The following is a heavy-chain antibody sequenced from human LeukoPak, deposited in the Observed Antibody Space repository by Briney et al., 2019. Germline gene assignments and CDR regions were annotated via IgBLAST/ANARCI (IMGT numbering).Heavy chain of an antibody. D-gene: IGHD3-3*01. CDR3: ASRFLEWLLNAFDI. CDR2: IYHSGST. Sequence: SETLSLTCAVSGYSISSGYYWGWIRQPPGKGLEWIGSIYHSGSTYYNPSLKSRVTISVATSRNQFSLKLRSVTAADTAVYYCASRFLEWLLNAFDIRGQGTMVTVSS. V-gene: IGHV4-38-2*01. CDR1: GYSISSGYY. J-gene: IGHJ3*02.